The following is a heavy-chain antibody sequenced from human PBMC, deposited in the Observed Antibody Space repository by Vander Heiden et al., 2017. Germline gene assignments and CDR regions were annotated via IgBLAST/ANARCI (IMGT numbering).Heavy chain of an antibody. Sequence: QVQLQQWGAGLLKPSETLSLTCAVYGGSFSGYYWSWNRQPPGKGLEWIGEINHSGSTNYNPSLKSRVTISVDTSKNQFSLKLSSVTAADTAVYYCARGMWSYYNYWGQGTLVTVSS. J-gene: IGHJ4*02. CDR2: INHSGST. CDR3: ARGMWSYYNY. CDR1: GGSFSGYY. D-gene: IGHD1-26*01. V-gene: IGHV4-34*01.